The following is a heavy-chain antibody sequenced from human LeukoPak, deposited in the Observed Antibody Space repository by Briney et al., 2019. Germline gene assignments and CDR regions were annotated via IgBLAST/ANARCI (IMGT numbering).Heavy chain of an antibody. CDR2: ISGSGGST. CDR3: VIYYDSSGYYSPFDY. Sequence: PGGSLRLSCAASGFTFSSYAMSWVRQAPGKGLEWVSAISGSGGSTYYADSVKGRFTISRDNSKNTLYLQMNSLRAEDTAVYYCVIYYDSSGYYSPFDYWGQGTLVTVSS. V-gene: IGHV3-23*01. D-gene: IGHD3-22*01. CDR1: GFTFSSYA. J-gene: IGHJ4*02.